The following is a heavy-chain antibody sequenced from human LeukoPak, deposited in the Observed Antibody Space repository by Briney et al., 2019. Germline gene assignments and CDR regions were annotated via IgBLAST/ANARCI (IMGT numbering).Heavy chain of an antibody. D-gene: IGHD3-9*01. CDR1: GGSISSYY. CDR2: IYYSGST. J-gene: IGHJ3*02. CDR3: ARDYDILTGDSDAFDI. V-gene: IGHV4-59*01. Sequence: SETLSLTCTVSGGSISSYYWSWIRQPPGKGLEWIGYIYYSGSTNYNPSLKSRVTISVDTSKNQFSLKLSSVTAADTAVYYCARDYDILTGDSDAFDIWGQGTMVTVSS.